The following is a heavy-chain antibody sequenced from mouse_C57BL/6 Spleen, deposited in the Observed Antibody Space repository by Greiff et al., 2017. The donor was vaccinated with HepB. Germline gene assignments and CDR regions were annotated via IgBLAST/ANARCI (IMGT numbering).Heavy chain of an antibody. CDR3: ARGNRGYFDY. J-gene: IGHJ2*01. CDR1: GYSFTGYY. Sequence: VQLKESGPELVKPGASVKISCKASGYSFTGYYMNWVKQSPEKSLEWIGEINPSTGGTTYNQKFKAKATLTVDKSSSTAYMQLKSLTSEDSAVYYCARGNRGYFDYLGQGTTLTVSS. CDR2: INPSTGGT. V-gene: IGHV1-42*01.